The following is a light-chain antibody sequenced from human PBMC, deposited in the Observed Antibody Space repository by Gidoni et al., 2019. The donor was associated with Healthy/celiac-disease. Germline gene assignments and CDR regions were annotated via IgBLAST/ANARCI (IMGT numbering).Light chain of an antibody. CDR3: QQRSNWPPYT. CDR2: DAS. V-gene: IGKV3-11*01. Sequence: EIVLTQSPAPLSLSPGERATLSCRASESVSSYLAWYQQKPGQAPRLLIYDASNRATGVPARFSGSGSGTDFTLTISSLEPEDFGVYYCQQRSNWPPYTFGQGTKLEIK. CDR1: ESVSSY. J-gene: IGKJ2*01.